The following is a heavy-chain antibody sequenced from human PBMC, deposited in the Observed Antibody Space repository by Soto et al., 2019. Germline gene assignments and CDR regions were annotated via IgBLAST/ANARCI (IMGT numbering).Heavy chain of an antibody. D-gene: IGHD3-16*01. J-gene: IGHJ4*02. CDR1: GGSISSGGYY. CDR2: IYYSGST. CDR3: ARVSMLSVYFDY. V-gene: IGHV4-31*03. Sequence: TLSLTCTVSGGSISSGGYYWSWIRQHPGKGLEWIGYIYYSGSTYYNPSLKSRVTISVDTSKNHFSLKLSSVTAADTAVYYCARVSMLSVYFDYWGQGTLVTVSS.